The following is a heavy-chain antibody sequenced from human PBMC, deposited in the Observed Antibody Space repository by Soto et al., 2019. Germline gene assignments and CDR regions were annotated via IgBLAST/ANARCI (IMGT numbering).Heavy chain of an antibody. CDR1: GFTFSSYS. V-gene: IGHV3-48*02. J-gene: IGHJ6*02. CDR3: ARVPRRIGSGRYYYYGMDV. Sequence: GGSLRLSCAASGFTFSSYSMNWVRQAPGKGLEWVSYISSSSTIYYADSVKGRFTISRDNAKNSLYLQMNSLRDEDTAVYYCARVPRRIGSGRYYYYGMDVWGQGTTVTVSS. D-gene: IGHD6-19*01. CDR2: ISSSSTI.